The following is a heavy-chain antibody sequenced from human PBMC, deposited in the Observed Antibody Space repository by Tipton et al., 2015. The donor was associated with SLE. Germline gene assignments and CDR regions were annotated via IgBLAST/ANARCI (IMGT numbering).Heavy chain of an antibody. D-gene: IGHD3-10*02. V-gene: IGHV1-18*04. Sequence: QSGPEVKKPGASVRVSCTASGYTFTGYFVHWVRQAPGQGLEWMGWIRVYNGNANFAQKLQGRVTMTTDTSTSTAYMELRSLRSDDTAVYYCARECSGTGCLDYWGQGTLVTVSS. CDR1: GYTFTGYF. J-gene: IGHJ4*02. CDR3: ARECSGTGCLDY. CDR2: IRVYNGNA.